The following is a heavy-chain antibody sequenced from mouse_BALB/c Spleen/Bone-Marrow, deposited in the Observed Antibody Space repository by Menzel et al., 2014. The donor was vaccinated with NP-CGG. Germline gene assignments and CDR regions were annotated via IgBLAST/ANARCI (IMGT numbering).Heavy chain of an antibody. CDR1: GDSITNGY. D-gene: IGHD2-1*01. V-gene: IGHV3-8*02. Sequence: EVMLVESGPSLVKPSQTLSLTCSVTGDSITNGYWNWIRKFSGNKLEYMGYINYSGSTYYNPSLKSRISITRDTSKNXFFLQLNSVTTEDTATYYCVRSGYYGSYPASYWGQGTLVTVSA. CDR2: INYSGST. J-gene: IGHJ3*01. CDR3: VRSGYYGSYPASY.